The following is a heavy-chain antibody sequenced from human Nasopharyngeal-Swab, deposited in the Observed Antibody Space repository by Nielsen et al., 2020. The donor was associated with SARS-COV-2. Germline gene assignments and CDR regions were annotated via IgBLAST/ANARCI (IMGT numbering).Heavy chain of an antibody. Sequence: GALRLSCAASGFTFSSYGMHWVRQAPGKGLEWVAVISYDGSNKYYADSVKGRFTISRDNAKNSLYLQMNSLRAEDTAVYYCARDGIVGGVFDYWGQGTLVTVSS. V-gene: IGHV3-30*03. J-gene: IGHJ4*02. CDR3: ARDGIVGGVFDY. CDR1: GFTFSSYG. CDR2: ISYDGSNK. D-gene: IGHD1-26*01.